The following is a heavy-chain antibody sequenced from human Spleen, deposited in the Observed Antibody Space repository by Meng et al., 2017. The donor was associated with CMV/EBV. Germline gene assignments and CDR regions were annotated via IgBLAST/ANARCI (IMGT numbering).Heavy chain of an antibody. CDR2: FTYDGSEI. D-gene: IGHD3-22*01. V-gene: IGHV3-30*18. J-gene: IGHJ4*02. CDR1: GFMVSTCG. Sequence: ASGFMVSTCGMHWVRQAPGKGLEWVAVFTYDGSEIHYADSVKGRFTISRDTSNNRLSLQLNSLRVEDTAVYYCAKEQSFGYYRTADHWGQGTLVTVSS. CDR3: AKEQSFGYYRTADH.